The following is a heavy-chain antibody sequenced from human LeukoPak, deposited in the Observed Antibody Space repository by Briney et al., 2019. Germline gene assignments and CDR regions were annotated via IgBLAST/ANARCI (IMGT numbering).Heavy chain of an antibody. V-gene: IGHV1-24*01. Sequence: ASVKVSCKVSGYTLTELSMHWVRQAPGKGLEWMGGFDPEDGETIYAQKFQGRVTMTEDTSTDTAYMELSSLRSEDTAVYYCATDLYCSSTSCYNFDYWGQGTLVTVSS. CDR1: GYTLTELS. CDR2: FDPEDGET. J-gene: IGHJ4*02. D-gene: IGHD2-2*01. CDR3: ATDLYCSSTSCYNFDY.